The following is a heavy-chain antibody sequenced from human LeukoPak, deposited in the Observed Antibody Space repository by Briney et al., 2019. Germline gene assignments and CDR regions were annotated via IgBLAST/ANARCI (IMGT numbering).Heavy chain of an antibody. CDR2: ISAYSGNR. V-gene: IGHV1-18*01. J-gene: IGHJ6*02. Sequence: ASVKVSCKASGYTFINYGITWVRQAPGQGREWMGWISAYSGNRNYAQKFQGRVTMTADTFTSTAYMELRRLRSDDAAVYYCARWNYYGSGRDYYYGMDVWGQGTTVTVSS. CDR1: GYTFINYG. CDR3: ARWNYYGSGRDYYYGMDV. D-gene: IGHD3-10*01.